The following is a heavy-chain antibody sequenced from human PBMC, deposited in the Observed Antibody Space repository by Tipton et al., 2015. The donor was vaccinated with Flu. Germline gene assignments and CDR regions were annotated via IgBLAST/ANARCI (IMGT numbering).Heavy chain of an antibody. CDR2: IYTNGDI. CDR1: DGSFNGYF. D-gene: IGHD3-3*01. CDR3: ARDDLVWSRGFQCNGVDV. Sequence: LRLSCTVSDGSFNGYFWTWIRQPAGKGLEWIGRIYTNGDIAYNPSLQSRVILSVDASKNQFSLKLRSVTAADTAVYFCARDDLVWSRGFQCNGVDVWGQGP. V-gene: IGHV4-4*07. J-gene: IGHJ6*02.